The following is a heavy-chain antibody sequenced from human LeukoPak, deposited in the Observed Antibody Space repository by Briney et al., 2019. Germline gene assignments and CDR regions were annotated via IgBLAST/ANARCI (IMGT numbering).Heavy chain of an antibody. V-gene: IGHV1-18*01. Sequence: ASVKVSCKASGYTFTSYGISWVRQAPGQGLEWMGWISAYNGNTNYAQKLQGRVTMTTDTSTSTAYMELRSLRSDDTAVYYCARAPYGSGSYPFDYWGQGTLVTVSS. D-gene: IGHD3-10*01. CDR3: ARAPYGSGSYPFDY. CDR2: ISAYNGNT. CDR1: GYTFTSYG. J-gene: IGHJ4*02.